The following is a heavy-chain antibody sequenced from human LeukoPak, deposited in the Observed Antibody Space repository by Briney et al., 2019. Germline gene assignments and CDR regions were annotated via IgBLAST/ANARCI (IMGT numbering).Heavy chain of an antibody. D-gene: IGHD4-17*01. J-gene: IGHJ4*02. V-gene: IGHV3-21*04. CDR3: ARGQIYGDYGC. CDR2: ISSSSSYI. Sequence: GGSLRLSCAASGFTFSSYSMNWVRQAPGKGLEWVSSISSSSSYIYYADLVKGRFTISRDNAKNSLYLQMNSLRAEDTAFYYCARGQIYGDYGCWGQGTLVTVSS. CDR1: GFTFSSYS.